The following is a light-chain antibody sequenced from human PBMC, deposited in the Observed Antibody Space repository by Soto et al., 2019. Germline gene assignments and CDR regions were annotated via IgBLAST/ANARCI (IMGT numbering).Light chain of an antibody. V-gene: IGKV3-20*01. Sequence: EVVMRQSPATLSVSAGGGATLSCRASQGIGDTLACYQHKPGQAPRLLIYGASSRATGIPDRFSGSGSGTDFTLTISRLEPEDFAVYYCQQYGSSPTTFGQGTKVDI. J-gene: IGKJ1*01. CDR2: GAS. CDR1: QGIGDT. CDR3: QQYGSSPTT.